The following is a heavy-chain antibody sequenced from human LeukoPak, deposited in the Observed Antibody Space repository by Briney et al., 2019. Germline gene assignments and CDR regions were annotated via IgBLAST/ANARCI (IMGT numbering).Heavy chain of an antibody. CDR1: GFTFSSYE. V-gene: IGHV3-48*03. CDR3: VLRYFDWWVDY. D-gene: IGHD3-9*01. Sequence: GGSLRLSCAASGFTFSSYEMNWVRQAPGKGLEWVSYISSSGSTIYYADSVKGRFTISRDNSKNTLYLQMNSLRAEDTAVYYCVLRYFDWWVDYWGQGTLVTVSS. CDR2: ISSSGSTI. J-gene: IGHJ4*02.